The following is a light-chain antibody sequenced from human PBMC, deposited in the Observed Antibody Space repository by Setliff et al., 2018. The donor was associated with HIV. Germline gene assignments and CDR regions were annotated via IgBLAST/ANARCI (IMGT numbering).Light chain of an antibody. Sequence: DIQMTQSTSSVSASVGDRVTITCRASQGVSGWLAWYQQKPGKAPNLLIYAASSLQSGVPSRFSGSGSGTDFTLTVSSLQHEDFATYYCQQANSFPITVGQGTRLEIK. CDR3: QQANSFPIT. CDR2: AAS. CDR1: QGVSGW. V-gene: IGKV1-12*01. J-gene: IGKJ5*01.